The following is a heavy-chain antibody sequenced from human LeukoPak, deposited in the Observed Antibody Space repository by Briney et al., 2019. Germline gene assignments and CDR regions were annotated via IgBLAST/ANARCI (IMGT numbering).Heavy chain of an antibody. D-gene: IGHD4-17*01. V-gene: IGHV3-21*01. CDR1: GFTFSSYS. CDR2: ISSSSSYI. CDR3: ARGATVTTPYFDY. J-gene: IGHJ4*02. Sequence: GGSLRLSCAASGFTFSSYSMNWVRQAPGKGLEWVSSISSSSSYIYYADSVKGRFTISRDNAKNSLYLQMNSLRAEDTAVYYCARGATVTTPYFDYWGQGTLVTVSS.